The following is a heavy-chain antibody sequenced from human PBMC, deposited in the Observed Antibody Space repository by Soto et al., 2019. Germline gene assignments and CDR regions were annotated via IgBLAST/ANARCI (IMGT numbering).Heavy chain of an antibody. CDR1: GFTFSSYG. CDR3: ANLDSSGYYYSDY. J-gene: IGHJ4*02. Sequence: PGGSLRLFCAASGFTFSSYGMHWVRQAPGKGLEWVAVISYDGSNKYYADSVKGGSTISRDNSKHTLYLQMNSLRAEDTAVYYCANLDSSGYYYSDYWGQGTLVTVSS. CDR2: ISYDGSNK. V-gene: IGHV3-30*18. D-gene: IGHD3-22*01.